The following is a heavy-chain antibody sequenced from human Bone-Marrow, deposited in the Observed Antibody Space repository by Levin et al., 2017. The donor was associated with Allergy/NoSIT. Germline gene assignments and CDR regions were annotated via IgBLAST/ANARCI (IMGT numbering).Heavy chain of an antibody. D-gene: IGHD5-12*01. CDR2: INHSGGT. CDR3: ARGVLTGYYSGGTFDI. Sequence: SEILSLTCAVYGGSFSDYYWSWIRQSPGKGLEWIGEINHSGGTNYGPSLKSRVIISVDTSKNQLSLKLRSLTAADTAVYYCARGVLTGYYSGGTFDIWGQGTLVTVSS. J-gene: IGHJ4*02. CDR1: GGSFSDYY. V-gene: IGHV4-34*01.